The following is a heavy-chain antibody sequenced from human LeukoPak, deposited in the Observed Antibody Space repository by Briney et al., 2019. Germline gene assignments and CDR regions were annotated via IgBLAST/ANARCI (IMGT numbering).Heavy chain of an antibody. Sequence: GGSLRLSCAASGFTFSSYAMSWVRQAPGEGLEWVSVISGSGDSTLYADSVKGRFTVSRDNSKNTLYLQMNSLRAEDTAVYYCARVTRNGDYVYYFDYWGQGTLVTVSS. CDR3: ARVTRNGDYVYYFDY. CDR1: GFTFSSYA. CDR2: ISGSGDST. D-gene: IGHD4-17*01. V-gene: IGHV3-23*01. J-gene: IGHJ4*02.